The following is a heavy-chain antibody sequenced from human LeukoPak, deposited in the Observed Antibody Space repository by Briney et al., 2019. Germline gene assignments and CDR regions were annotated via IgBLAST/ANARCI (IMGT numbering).Heavy chain of an antibody. CDR2: IYYSGST. V-gene: IGHV4-59*01. Sequence: SETLSLTCTVSGGSISSYYWSWIRQPPGKGLEWIGYIYYSGSTNYNPSLKSRVTISVDTSKNQFSLKLSSVTAADTAVYYCARVRLRRERYFDWLNWFDPWGQGTLVTVSS. J-gene: IGHJ5*02. D-gene: IGHD3-9*01. CDR3: ARVRLRRERYFDWLNWFDP. CDR1: GGSISSYY.